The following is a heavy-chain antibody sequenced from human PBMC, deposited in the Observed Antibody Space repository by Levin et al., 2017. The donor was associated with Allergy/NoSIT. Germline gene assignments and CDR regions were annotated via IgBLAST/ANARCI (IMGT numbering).Heavy chain of an antibody. V-gene: IGHV3-33*01. J-gene: IGHJ6*03. CDR2: IWYDGSNK. CDR1: GFTFSSYG. D-gene: IGHD6-13*01. Sequence: LSLTCAASGFTFSSYGMHWVRQAPGKGLEWVAVIWYDGSNKYYADSVKGRFTISRDNSKNTLYLQMNSLRAEDTAVYYCARAAYSSSWYFYYYYMDVWGKGTTVTVSS. CDR3: ARAAYSSSWYFYYYYMDV.